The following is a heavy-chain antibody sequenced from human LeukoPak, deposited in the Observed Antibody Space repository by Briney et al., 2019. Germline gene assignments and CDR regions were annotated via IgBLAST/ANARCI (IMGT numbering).Heavy chain of an antibody. J-gene: IGHJ3*02. CDR1: GGTFSIYA. Sequence: SVKVSCKASGGTFSIYAISWVRQAPGQGLEWMGGIIPIFGTANYAQKFQGRVTITADESTSTAYMELSSLRSEDTAVYYCARDQSSGPDLDAFDIWGQGTMVTVSS. CDR2: IIPIFGTA. D-gene: IGHD3-22*01. CDR3: ARDQSSGPDLDAFDI. V-gene: IGHV1-69*13.